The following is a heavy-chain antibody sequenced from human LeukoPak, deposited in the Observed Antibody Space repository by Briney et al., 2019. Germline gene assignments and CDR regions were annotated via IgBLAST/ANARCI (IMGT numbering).Heavy chain of an antibody. Sequence: GGSLRLSCAASGFTFSSYGMHWVRQAPGKGLEWVAVIWYDGSNKYYADSVKGRFTISRDNSKNTLYLQMNSLRAEDTAVYYCARGPRVVGAAPKAGDYWGQGTLVTVSS. V-gene: IGHV3-33*01. D-gene: IGHD1-26*01. CDR2: IWYDGSNK. CDR3: ARGPRVVGAAPKAGDY. J-gene: IGHJ4*02. CDR1: GFTFSSYG.